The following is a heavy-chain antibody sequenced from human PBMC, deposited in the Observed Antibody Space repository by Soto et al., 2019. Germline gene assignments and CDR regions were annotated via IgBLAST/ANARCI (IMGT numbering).Heavy chain of an antibody. J-gene: IGHJ6*02. CDR3: ARDGYCTNGVCYIPYYYYGMDV. V-gene: IGHV3-21*01. Sequence: RGSLRLSCAASGFTFSSYSMNWVRQAPGKGLEWVSSISSSSSCIYYADSVKGRFTISRDNAKNSLYLQMNSLRAEDTAVYYCARDGYCTNGVCYIPYYYYGMDVWGQGTTVTVSS. CDR1: GFTFSSYS. CDR2: ISSSSSCI. D-gene: IGHD2-8*01.